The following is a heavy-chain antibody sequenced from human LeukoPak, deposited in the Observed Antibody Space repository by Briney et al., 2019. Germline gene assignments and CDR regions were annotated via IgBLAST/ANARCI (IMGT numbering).Heavy chain of an antibody. V-gene: IGHV1-2*02. CDR3: ASYPRYSSSPPFDY. CDR2: INPNTGGT. CDR1: GYTFTGYY. Sequence: VASVKVSCKASGYTFTGYYMHWVRQAPGQGLEWRGWINPNTGGTNYAQKLQGRVTMTRDTTISTAYMELSRLTSDDTAVYFCASYPRYSSSPPFDYWGQGTLVTVSS. D-gene: IGHD6-19*01. J-gene: IGHJ4*02.